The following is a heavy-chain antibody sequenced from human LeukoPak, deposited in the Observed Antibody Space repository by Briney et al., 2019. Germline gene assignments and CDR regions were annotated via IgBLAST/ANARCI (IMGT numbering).Heavy chain of an antibody. V-gene: IGHV3-30-3*01. CDR1: GFTFSSYA. D-gene: IGHD6-13*01. CDR3: ARGIAAAGTVTDQGYYFDY. J-gene: IGHJ4*02. Sequence: PGRSLRLSCAASGFTFSSYAMHWVRQAPGKGLEWVAVISYDGSNKYYADSVKGRFTISRDNSKNTLYLQMNSLRAEDTAVCYCARGIAAAGTVTDQGYYFDYWGQGTLVTVSS. CDR2: ISYDGSNK.